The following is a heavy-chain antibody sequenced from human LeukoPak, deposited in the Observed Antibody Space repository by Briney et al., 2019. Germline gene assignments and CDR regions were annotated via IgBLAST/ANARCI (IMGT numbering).Heavy chain of an antibody. D-gene: IGHD5-18*01. J-gene: IGHJ3*02. CDR3: ARGGYSYGPDAFDI. Sequence: ASVTVSCKASGYTFTSYGISWVRQAPGQGLEWRGWISAYNGNTNYAQTLQGRVTMTTDTSTSTAYMELRSLRSDDTAVYYCARGGYSYGPDAFDIWGQGTMVTVSS. V-gene: IGHV1-18*01. CDR1: GYTFTSYG. CDR2: ISAYNGNT.